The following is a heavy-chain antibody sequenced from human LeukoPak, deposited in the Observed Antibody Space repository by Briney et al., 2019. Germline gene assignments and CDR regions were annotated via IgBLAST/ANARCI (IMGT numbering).Heavy chain of an antibody. D-gene: IGHD3-16*01. V-gene: IGHV4-34*01. J-gene: IGHJ6*02. CDR2: INDSGSA. Sequence: PSETLSLTCALSGGSFSGAYWTWIRQPPGKGLQWVAEINDSGSANYNPSLKTRITMSVDTSKSQFSLKLTSVTAADTAVYYCARGDRLVPLFEGPPRKKFGFDVWGQGTMVTVSS. CDR1: GGSFSGAY. CDR3: ARGDRLVPLFEGPPRKKFGFDV.